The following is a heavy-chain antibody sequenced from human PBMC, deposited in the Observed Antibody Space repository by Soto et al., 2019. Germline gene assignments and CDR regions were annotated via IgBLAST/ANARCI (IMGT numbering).Heavy chain of an antibody. CDR3: ATSYDSGSDP. Sequence: QLQLVQSGAEVERPGASVRVSCKAYGYAFSKYGISWIRQAPGQGLEWMGWIRPDTGDTNYAQKFQGRVTMTTDTSSNTAYMELRSLRSDDTAMYYCATSYDSGSDPWGQGTLVSVSS. J-gene: IGHJ5*02. CDR2: IRPDTGDT. D-gene: IGHD5-12*01. V-gene: IGHV1-18*04. CDR1: GYAFSKYG.